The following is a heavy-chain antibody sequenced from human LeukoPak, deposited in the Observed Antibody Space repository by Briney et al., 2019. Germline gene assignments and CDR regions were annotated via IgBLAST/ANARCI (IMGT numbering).Heavy chain of an antibody. Sequence: SETLSLTCAVYGGSFSGYYWSWIRQPPGKGLEWIGEINHSGSTNYNPPLKSRVTISVDTSKNQFSLKLSSVTAADTAVYYCARAVAGHVVMWGQGTLVTVSS. J-gene: IGHJ4*02. CDR2: INHSGST. CDR1: GGSFSGYY. CDR3: ARAVAGHVVM. V-gene: IGHV4-34*01. D-gene: IGHD6-19*01.